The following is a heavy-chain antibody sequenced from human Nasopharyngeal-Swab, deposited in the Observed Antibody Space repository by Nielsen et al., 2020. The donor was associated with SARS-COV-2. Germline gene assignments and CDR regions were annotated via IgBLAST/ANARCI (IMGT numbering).Heavy chain of an antibody. CDR3: ARDGNHWSGGTCFDN. Sequence: ASVTVSCQASGYSFTNYGVNWVRQAPGHGLERRGWITTKTGNPTYAQGFTGRFVSSLIPSVTTAYLQISSLEAEDTAVYYCARDGNHWSGGTCFDNWGKGTLVTVSS. V-gene: IGHV7-4-1*02. D-gene: IGHD2-15*01. J-gene: IGHJ5*02. CDR1: GYSFTNYG. CDR2: ITTKTGNP.